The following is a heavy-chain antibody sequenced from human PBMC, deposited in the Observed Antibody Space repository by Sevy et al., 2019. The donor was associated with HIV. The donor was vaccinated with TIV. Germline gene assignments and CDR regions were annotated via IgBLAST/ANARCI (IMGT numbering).Heavy chain of an antibody. CDR3: TSLYYYDSSGYYPY. Sequence: GESLKISCAASGFTFSGSAMHWVRQASGKGLEWVGRIRTKPNSYATAYAASVKGRFTISRYDSKNTAYLQMNSLKTEDTAVYYCTSLYYYDSSGYYPYWGQGTLVTVSS. CDR1: GFTFSGSA. J-gene: IGHJ4*02. D-gene: IGHD3-22*01. V-gene: IGHV3-73*01. CDR2: IRTKPNSYAT.